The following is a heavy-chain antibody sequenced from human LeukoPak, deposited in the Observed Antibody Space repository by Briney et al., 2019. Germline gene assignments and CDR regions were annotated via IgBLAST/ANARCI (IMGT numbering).Heavy chain of an antibody. D-gene: IGHD5-24*01. J-gene: IGHJ4*02. Sequence: PSETLSLTCAVYGGSFSGYYWGWIRQPRGKGLDWIGEINHSGSTNYNPSLKSRVTISVDTSKNQFSLKLSSVTAADTAVYYCASSVEMATPFDYWGQGTLVTVSS. V-gene: IGHV4-34*01. CDR2: INHSGST. CDR1: GGSFSGYY. CDR3: ASSVEMATPFDY.